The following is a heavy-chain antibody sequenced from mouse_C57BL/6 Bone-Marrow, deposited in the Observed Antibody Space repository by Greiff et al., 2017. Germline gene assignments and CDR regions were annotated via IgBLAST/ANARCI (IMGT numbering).Heavy chain of an antibody. J-gene: IGHJ2*01. CDR1: GYTFTDYY. CDR2: IYPGSGNT. V-gene: IGHV1-76*01. CDR3: ARGGSSVRYYFDY. Sequence: VPLQQSGAELVRPGASVKLSCKASGYTFTDYYINWVKQRPGQGLEWIARIYPGSGNTYYTEKFKGKATLTAEKSSSTADMQLSSLTSEDSAVYFCARGGSSVRYYFDYWGQGTTLTVSS. D-gene: IGHD3-2*02.